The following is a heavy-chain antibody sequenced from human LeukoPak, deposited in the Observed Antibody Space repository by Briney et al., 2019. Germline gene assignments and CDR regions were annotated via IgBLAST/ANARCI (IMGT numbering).Heavy chain of an antibody. Sequence: GGSLRLSCTASGFTFSNYGMHWVRQAPGKGLEWVAVIWYDGSNKYYADSVKGRFTISRDNSKNTLYLQMNSLRAEDTAVYYCARDGSIAAYYFDYWGQGTLVTVSS. V-gene: IGHV3-33*08. CDR2: IWYDGSNK. D-gene: IGHD6-6*01. CDR3: ARDGSIAAYYFDY. CDR1: GFTFSNYG. J-gene: IGHJ4*02.